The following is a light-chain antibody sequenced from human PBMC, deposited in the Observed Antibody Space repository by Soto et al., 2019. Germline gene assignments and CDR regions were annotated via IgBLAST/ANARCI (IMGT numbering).Light chain of an antibody. Sequence: DIQMTQSPSSLSASLGDRVSSSFQASQDIKNYLNWYQQKSGKAPKLLIYDASDLETGVPSRFSGSGSGTDFTFTINSLQPEDIATYYCQQYDSYPLTFGGGTKVDIK. J-gene: IGKJ4*01. V-gene: IGKV1-33*01. CDR3: QQYDSYPLT. CDR1: QDIKNY. CDR2: DAS.